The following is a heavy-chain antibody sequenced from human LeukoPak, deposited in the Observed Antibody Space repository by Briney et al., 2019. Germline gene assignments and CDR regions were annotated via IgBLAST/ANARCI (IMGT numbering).Heavy chain of an antibody. J-gene: IGHJ4*02. CDR3: ARLPRWLVLEGFDY. V-gene: IGHV1-2*02. Sequence: GASVKVSCKASGYTFTGYYMHWVRQAPGQGLEWMGWINPNSGGTNYAQKFQGGVTMTRDTSISTAYMELSRLRSDDTAVYYCARLPRWLVLEGFDYWGQGTLVTVSS. D-gene: IGHD6-19*01. CDR1: GYTFTGYY. CDR2: INPNSGGT.